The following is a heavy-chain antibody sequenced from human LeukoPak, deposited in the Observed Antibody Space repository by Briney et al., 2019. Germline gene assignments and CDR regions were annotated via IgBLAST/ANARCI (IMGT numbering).Heavy chain of an antibody. CDR3: ARDFNCSSTSCYSRGMDV. Sequence: SVKVSCKASGGTFSSYAISWVRQAPGRGLEWMGRIIPILGIANYAQKFQDRVTITADKSTSTAYMELSSLRSEDTAVYYCARDFNCSSTSCYSRGMDVWGQGTTVTVSS. D-gene: IGHD2-2*02. CDR2: IIPILGIA. J-gene: IGHJ6*02. V-gene: IGHV1-69*04. CDR1: GGTFSSYA.